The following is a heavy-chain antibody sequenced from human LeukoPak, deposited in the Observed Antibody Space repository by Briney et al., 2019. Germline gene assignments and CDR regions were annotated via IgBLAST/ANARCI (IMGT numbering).Heavy chain of an antibody. Sequence: GGSLRLSCAASGFSFSTYSMIWVRQAPGKGLEWVSSVSGTSEYIYYADSVRGRFTISRDNAKNTVYLQMNSLRAEDTAVYYCARWYSSGWYSDYWGQGTLVTVSS. J-gene: IGHJ4*02. D-gene: IGHD6-19*01. CDR3: ARWYSSGWYSDY. CDR2: VSGTSEYI. V-gene: IGHV3-21*06. CDR1: GFSFSTYS.